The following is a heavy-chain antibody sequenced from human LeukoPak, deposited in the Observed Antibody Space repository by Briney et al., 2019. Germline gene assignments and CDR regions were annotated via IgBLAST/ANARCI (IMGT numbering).Heavy chain of an antibody. D-gene: IGHD3-22*01. V-gene: IGHV3-15*01. CDR1: GFTFSSYW. J-gene: IGHJ4*02. Sequence: GGSLRLSCAASGFTFSSYWMHWVRQAPGKGLEWVGRIKSKTDGGTTDYAAPVKGRFTISRDDSKNTLYLQMNSLKTEDTAVYYCTTGFFYYDSSGYYFWEDYWGQGTLVTVSS. CDR2: IKSKTDGGTT. CDR3: TTGFFYYDSSGYYFWEDY.